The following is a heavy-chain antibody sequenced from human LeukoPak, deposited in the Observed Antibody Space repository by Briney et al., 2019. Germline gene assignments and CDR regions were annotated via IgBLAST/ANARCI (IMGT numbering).Heavy chain of an antibody. CDR2: ISSSSSTI. CDR1: GFTFSSYS. CDR3: ARPTGSGNYGGIFDY. D-gene: IGHD1-26*01. Sequence: GGSLRLSCAASGFTFSSYSMNWVRQAPGKGLEWVSYISSSSSTIYYADSVKGRFTISRDNAKNSLYLQMNSLRAEDTAVYYCARPTGSGNYGGIFDYWGQGTLVTVSS. J-gene: IGHJ4*02. V-gene: IGHV3-48*01.